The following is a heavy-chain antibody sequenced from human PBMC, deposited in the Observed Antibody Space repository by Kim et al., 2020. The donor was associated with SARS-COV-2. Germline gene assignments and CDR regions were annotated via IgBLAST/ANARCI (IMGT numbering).Heavy chain of an antibody. Sequence: ADSVKGRFTISRDNAKNSLYLQMNSLRAEDTAVYYCARSMIRGVMFHFAIWGQGTMVTVSS. V-gene: IGHV3-11*04. CDR3: ARSMIRGVMFHFAI. D-gene: IGHD3-10*01. J-gene: IGHJ3*02.